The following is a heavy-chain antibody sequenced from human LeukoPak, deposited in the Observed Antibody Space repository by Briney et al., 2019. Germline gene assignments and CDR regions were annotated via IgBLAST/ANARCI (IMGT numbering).Heavy chain of an antibody. V-gene: IGHV4-39*07. J-gene: IGHJ4*02. CDR2: IYRSGST. CDR1: GGSISSSSYY. CDR3: ARSLPGAIGAADL. Sequence: SETLSLTCTVSGGSISSSSYYWGWIRQPPGKGLEWIGEIYRSGSTNYNPSLKSRAIISLDKSKSQFSLKVTSLTPADTGVYYCARSLPGAIGAADLWGQGTLVTVSS. D-gene: IGHD1-26*01.